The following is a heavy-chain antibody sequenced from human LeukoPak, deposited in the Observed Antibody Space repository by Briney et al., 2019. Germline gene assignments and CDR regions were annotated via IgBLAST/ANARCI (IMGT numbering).Heavy chain of an antibody. CDR2: IIPIFGTA. CDR3: ARDRQLGSRLLMDY. CDR1: GCSFSRYA. Sequence: ASVKVSCKASGCSFSRYAISWVGQAPGQGLEWMGGIIPIFGTANYAQKFQGRVTITADESTSTAYMELSSLRSEDTAVYYCARDRQLGSRLLMDYWGQGTLVTVSS. D-gene: IGHD2-15*01. V-gene: IGHV1-69*13. J-gene: IGHJ4*02.